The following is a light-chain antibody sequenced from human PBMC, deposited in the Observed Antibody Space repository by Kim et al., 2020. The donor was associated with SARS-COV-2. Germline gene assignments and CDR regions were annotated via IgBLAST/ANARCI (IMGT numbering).Light chain of an antibody. CDR1: SLRIYY. CDR3: NSRDSSGNHWV. V-gene: IGLV3-19*01. CDR2: VKN. J-gene: IGLJ3*02. Sequence: ALGQTARITCQGDSLRIYYASWYQQKPGQAPVLVIYVKNNRPSGIPDRFSVSSSGNTASLTITGAQAEDEADYYCNSRDSSGNHWVFGGGTQLTVL.